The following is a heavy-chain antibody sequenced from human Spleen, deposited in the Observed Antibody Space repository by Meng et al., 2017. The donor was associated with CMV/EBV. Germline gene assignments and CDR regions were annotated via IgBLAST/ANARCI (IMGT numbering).Heavy chain of an antibody. V-gene: IGHV3-7*01. Sequence: GGSLRLSCEASKFTFSNYWMSWVRQAPGKGLEWVANIKEDGSEKYYVDSVKGRFTISRDNAKNSLYLQMNSLSVDDTAVYYCARLPDDTTFFIQEYYFDYWGQGTLVTVSS. J-gene: IGHJ4*02. CDR2: IKEDGSEK. CDR3: ARLPDDTTFFIQEYYFDY. D-gene: IGHD1-14*01. CDR1: KFTFSNYW.